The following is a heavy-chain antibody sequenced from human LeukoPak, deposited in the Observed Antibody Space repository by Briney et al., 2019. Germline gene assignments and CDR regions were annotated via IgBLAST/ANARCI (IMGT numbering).Heavy chain of an antibody. Sequence: SETLSLTCAVYGGSFSGYYWSWVRQPPGKGPEWIGEINHSGSTNYNPSLKSRVTISVDTSKNQFSLKLSSVTAADTAVYYCARGSPDIVVVPAAPNGFDYWGQGTLVTVSS. V-gene: IGHV4-34*01. CDR3: ARGSPDIVVVPAAPNGFDY. CDR1: GGSFSGYY. D-gene: IGHD2-2*01. J-gene: IGHJ4*02. CDR2: INHSGST.